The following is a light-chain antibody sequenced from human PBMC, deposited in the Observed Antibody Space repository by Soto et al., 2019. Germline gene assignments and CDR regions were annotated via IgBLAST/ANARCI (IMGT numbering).Light chain of an antibody. CDR2: DVS. Sequence: QSALTQPASVSGSPGQSITISCTGTSSDVGGYNYVSWYQQYLGKAPKLMIYDVSNRPSGVSNRFSGSKSGNTASLTISGLQAEDEADYYCSSYTISSTLWVFGGGTQLTVL. J-gene: IGLJ3*02. CDR1: SSDVGGYNY. V-gene: IGLV2-14*01. CDR3: SSYTISSTLWV.